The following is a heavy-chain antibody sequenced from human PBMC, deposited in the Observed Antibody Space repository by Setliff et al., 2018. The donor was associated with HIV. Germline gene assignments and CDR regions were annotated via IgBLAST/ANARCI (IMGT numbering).Heavy chain of an antibody. V-gene: IGHV4-38-2*01. Sequence: PSETLSLTCGVSGYSISSGYYWGWIRQPPGKGLEWIGSIYHNGITYYNPSLKSRVTISVDTSQNQFSLKLSSVAAADTAIYYSARRIYGNNPYFDYWSQGTLVTVSS. CDR3: ARRIYGNNPYFDY. D-gene: IGHD4-17*01. CDR1: GYSISSGYY. J-gene: IGHJ4*02. CDR2: IYHNGIT.